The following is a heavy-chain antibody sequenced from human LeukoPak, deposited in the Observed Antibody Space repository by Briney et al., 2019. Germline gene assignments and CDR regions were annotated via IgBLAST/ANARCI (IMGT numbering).Heavy chain of an antibody. Sequence: ASETLSLTCTVSGGSISSYYWSWIRQPTGKGLQWIGYIYYSWSTNYNPSLKSRVTISVDTSKNQFSLKLSSVTAADTAVYYCAREGSPRNWFDPWGQGTLVTVSS. CDR1: GGSISSYY. CDR3: AREGSPRNWFDP. J-gene: IGHJ5*02. CDR2: IYYSWST. V-gene: IGHV4-59*01.